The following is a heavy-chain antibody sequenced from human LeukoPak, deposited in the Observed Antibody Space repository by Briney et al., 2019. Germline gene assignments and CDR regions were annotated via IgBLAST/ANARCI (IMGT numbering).Heavy chain of an antibody. V-gene: IGHV4-34*01. Sequence: SETLSLTCAVYGGSFSGYYWSWIRQPPGKGLEWIGEINHSGSTNYNPSLKSRVTISVDTSKNQFSLKLSSVTAADTAVHYCARVRTHRDPSRGYDFWSGYYRYYYYYMDVWGKGTTVTVSS. CDR3: ARVRTHRDPSRGYDFWSGYYRYYYYYMDV. CDR1: GGSFSGYY. J-gene: IGHJ6*03. CDR2: INHSGST. D-gene: IGHD3-3*01.